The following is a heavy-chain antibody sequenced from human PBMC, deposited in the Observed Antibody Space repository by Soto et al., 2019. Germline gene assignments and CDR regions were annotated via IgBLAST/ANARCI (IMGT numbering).Heavy chain of an antibody. CDR3: ARHNLVWYFDL. V-gene: IGHV4-39*01. J-gene: IGHJ2*01. Sequence: QLQLQESGPGLVKPSETLSLTCTVSGGSISSSTYYWGWIRQPPGKGLEWIGSIYYSGNTYYNTSLKSRVTITVDTSGNNCSLKLSSVTAADTAVYFCARHNLVWYFDLWGRGTLVTVSS. CDR1: GGSISSSTYY. CDR2: IYYSGNT.